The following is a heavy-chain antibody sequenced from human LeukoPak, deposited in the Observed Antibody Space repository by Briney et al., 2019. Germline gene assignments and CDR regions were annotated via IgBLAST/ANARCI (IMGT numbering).Heavy chain of an antibody. CDR1: GFTFSSYS. J-gene: IGHJ5*02. CDR2: ISSSSSTI. D-gene: IGHD2-15*01. V-gene: IGHV3-48*04. Sequence: QSGGSLRLSCAASGFTFSSYSMNWVRQAPGKGLEWVSYISSSSSTIYYADSVKGRFTISRDNAKNSLYLQMNSLRAEDTAVYYCAREHYCSGGSCSRAWGQGTLVTVSS. CDR3: AREHYCSGGSCSRA.